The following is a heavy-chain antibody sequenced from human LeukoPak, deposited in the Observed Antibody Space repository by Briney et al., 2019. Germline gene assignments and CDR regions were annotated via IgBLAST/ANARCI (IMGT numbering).Heavy chain of an antibody. CDR1: GFTFSTYG. CDR2: ISYDGINK. V-gene: IGHV3-30*03. D-gene: IGHD3-9*01. J-gene: IGHJ4*02. CDR3: ARDFDTLTGYYWKSFDY. Sequence: GGSLRLSCAAPGFTFSTYGMHWVRQAPGKGLEWMAVISYDGINKDYADSVKDRFTVSRDNSKNTLYLQMYSLRAEDTAVYFCARDFDTLTGYYWKSFDYWGQGTLVTVSS.